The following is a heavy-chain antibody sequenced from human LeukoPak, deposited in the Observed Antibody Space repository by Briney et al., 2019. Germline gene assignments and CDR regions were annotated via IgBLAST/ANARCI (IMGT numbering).Heavy chain of an antibody. CDR3: ARDPSSVFREARTMTDIDY. CDR1: GFTFSTYT. Sequence: GGSLRLSCEASGFTFSTYTMTWVRQAPGKGLEWVSYITSSSSTIHYAESVKGRFTISRDNAKNSLYLQMNSLRAEDTAVYYCARDPSSVFREARTMTDIDYWGQGTLVTVSS. J-gene: IGHJ4*02. V-gene: IGHV3-48*01. CDR2: ITSSSSTI. D-gene: IGHD3-22*01.